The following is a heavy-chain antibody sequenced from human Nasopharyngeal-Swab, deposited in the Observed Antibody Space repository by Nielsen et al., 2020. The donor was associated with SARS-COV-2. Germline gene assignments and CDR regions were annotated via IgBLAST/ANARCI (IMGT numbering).Heavy chain of an antibody. Sequence: GESLKISCAASGFFFSDFWMTWVRQAPGKGPEWVANIRQDGREEYYVDSVKGRFTISRDNAKNLLYLQMSSLRAEDTAVFYCARAGQYTSSSRADFDYWGQGTPVTVSS. CDR2: IRQDGREE. V-gene: IGHV3-7*03. D-gene: IGHD6-6*01. J-gene: IGHJ4*02. CDR1: GFFFSDFW. CDR3: ARAGQYTSSSRADFDY.